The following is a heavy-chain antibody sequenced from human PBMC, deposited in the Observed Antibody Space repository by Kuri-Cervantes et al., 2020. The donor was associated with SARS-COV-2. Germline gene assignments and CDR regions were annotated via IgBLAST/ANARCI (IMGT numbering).Heavy chain of an antibody. Sequence: ASVQVSCKASGYTFTGYYMHWVRQAPGQGLEWMGWINPNSGGTNYAQKFQGRVTMTRDTSISTAYMELSRLGSDDTGVYYWARDTAVAGTVYGMDVWGQGTTVTVSS. J-gene: IGHJ6*02. CDR3: ARDTAVAGTVYGMDV. V-gene: IGHV1-2*02. CDR2: INPNSGGT. D-gene: IGHD6-19*01. CDR1: GYTFTGYY.